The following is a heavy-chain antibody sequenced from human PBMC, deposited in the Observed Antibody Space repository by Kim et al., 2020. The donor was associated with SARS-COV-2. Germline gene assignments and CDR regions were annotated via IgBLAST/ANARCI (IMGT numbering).Heavy chain of an antibody. CDR2: IIPIFGTA. Sequence: SVKVSCKASGGTFSSYAISWVRQAPGQGLEWMGGIIPIFGTANYAQKYQGRVTITADESTSTAYMELSSLRSEDTAVYYCAREWSSYYGSGRYYFDYWGQGTLVTVSS. D-gene: IGHD3-10*01. CDR3: AREWSSYYGSGRYYFDY. CDR1: GGTFSSYA. V-gene: IGHV1-69*13. J-gene: IGHJ4*02.